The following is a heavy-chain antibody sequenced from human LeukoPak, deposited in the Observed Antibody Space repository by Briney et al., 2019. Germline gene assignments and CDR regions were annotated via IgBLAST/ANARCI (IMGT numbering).Heavy chain of an antibody. CDR1: GFTFRSYG. V-gene: IGHV3-30*18. CDR3: AKARPFMTTMTTTPS. CDR2: ISYDGTNQ. Sequence: GGSLRLSCAASGFTFRSYGMHWVRQAPGKGLEWVAVISYDGTNQYYADSVKGRFTISRDNSKDTLYLQLNSLRADDTAVYYCAKARPFMTTMTTTPSWGQGTQVTVSS. J-gene: IGHJ5*02. D-gene: IGHD4-17*01.